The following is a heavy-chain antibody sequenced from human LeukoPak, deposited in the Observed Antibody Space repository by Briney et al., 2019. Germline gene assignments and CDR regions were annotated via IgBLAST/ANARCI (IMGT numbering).Heavy chain of an antibody. CDR3: ARDNWNPDY. D-gene: IGHD1-20*01. J-gene: IGHJ4*02. CDR2: IYHSGST. V-gene: IGHV4-38-2*02. CDR1: GYSISSGYH. Sequence: PSETLSLTCTVSGYSISSGYHWGWIRQPPGKGLEWIGSIYHSGSTYYNASLKSRVTISVDTSKNLFSLKLSSVTAADTAVYYCARDNWNPDYWGQGTPVIVSS.